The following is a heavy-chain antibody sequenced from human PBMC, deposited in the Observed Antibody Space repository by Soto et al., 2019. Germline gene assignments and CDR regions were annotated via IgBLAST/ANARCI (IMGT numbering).Heavy chain of an antibody. CDR1: GGTFSRDA. CDR2: IIPMFGTA. CDR3: ARGVLVVAASQLGWFDP. D-gene: IGHD2-15*01. J-gene: IGHJ5*02. Sequence: QVQLVQSGAEVKNPGSSVKVSCKASGGTFSRDAISWVRQAPGQGLEWMGGIIPMFGTAKYVQKFQGRRTSTADESTTTAYMELRSLRADDTAGYYCARGVLVVAASQLGWFDPWGQGTLVTVSS. V-gene: IGHV1-69*01.